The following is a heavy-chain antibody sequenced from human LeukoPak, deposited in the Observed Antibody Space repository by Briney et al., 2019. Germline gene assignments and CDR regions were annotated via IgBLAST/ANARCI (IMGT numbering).Heavy chain of an antibody. V-gene: IGHV1-2*02. J-gene: IGHJ4*02. CDR1: GYTFLCYY. D-gene: IGHD5-12*01. Sequence: GASVKVSCKASGYTFLCYYLHWVRQAPGQGLEWMAWIDPYTGNTHYAKKFQGRITVTRDTSVSTTYMELSWLTSDDTARYYCAREYSASEHWGQGTLVTVSS. CDR2: IDPYTGNT. CDR3: AREYSASEH.